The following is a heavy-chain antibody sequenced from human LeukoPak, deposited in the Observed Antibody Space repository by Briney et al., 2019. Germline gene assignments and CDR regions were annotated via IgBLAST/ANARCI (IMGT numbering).Heavy chain of an antibody. D-gene: IGHD6-13*01. Sequence: ASVKVSCKASGYTFISYGISWVRQAPGQGLEWMGWISAYNGNTNYAQKLQGRVTMTTDTSTSTAYMELRSLRSDDTAVYYCARDMKQQLAYYYYYGMDVWGQGTTVTVSS. CDR3: ARDMKQQLAYYYYYGMDV. V-gene: IGHV1-18*01. J-gene: IGHJ6*02. CDR1: GYTFISYG. CDR2: ISAYNGNT.